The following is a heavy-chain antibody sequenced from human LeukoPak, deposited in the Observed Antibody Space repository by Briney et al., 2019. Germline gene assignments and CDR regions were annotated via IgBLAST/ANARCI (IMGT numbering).Heavy chain of an antibody. CDR3: AGANVLRYFDWLLAPPYY. J-gene: IGHJ4*02. CDR2: IYYSGST. D-gene: IGHD3-9*01. CDR1: GGSISSYY. Sequence: SETLSLTCTVSGGSISSYYWSWIRQHPGKGLEWIGYIYYSGSTYYNPSLKSRVTISVDTSKNQFSLKLSSVTAADTAVYYCAGANVLRYFDWLLAPPYYWGQGTLVTVSS. V-gene: IGHV4-59*06.